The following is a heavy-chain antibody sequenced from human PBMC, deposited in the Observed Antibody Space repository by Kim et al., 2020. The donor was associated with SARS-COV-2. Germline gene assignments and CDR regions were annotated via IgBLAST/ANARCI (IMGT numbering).Heavy chain of an antibody. CDR1: GFTFDDYA. V-gene: IGHV3-43*02. CDR3: AKDLYQGYSYGLPTFDP. J-gene: IGHJ5*02. Sequence: GGSLRLSCAASGFTFDDYAMHWVRQAPGKGLEWVSLISGDGGSTYYADSVKGRFTISRDNSKNSLYLQMNSLRTEDTALYYCAKDLYQGYSYGLPTFDPWGQGTLVTVSS. CDR2: ISGDGGST. D-gene: IGHD5-18*01.